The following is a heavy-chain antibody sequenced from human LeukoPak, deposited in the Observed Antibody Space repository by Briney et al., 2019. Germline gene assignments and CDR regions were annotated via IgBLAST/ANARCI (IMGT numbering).Heavy chain of an antibody. J-gene: IGHJ6*02. CDR1: GYTFTSYD. Sequence: ASVKVSCKASGYTFTSYDINWVRQATGQGLEWMGWINPNSGGTNYAQKFQGWVTMTRDTSISTAYMELSRLRSDDTAVYYCARESQQQLVHNGMGVWGQGTTVTVSS. V-gene: IGHV1-2*04. CDR2: INPNSGGT. CDR3: ARESQQQLVHNGMGV. D-gene: IGHD6-13*01.